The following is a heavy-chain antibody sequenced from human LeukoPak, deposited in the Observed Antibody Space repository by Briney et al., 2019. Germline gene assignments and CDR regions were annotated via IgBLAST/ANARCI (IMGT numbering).Heavy chain of an antibody. J-gene: IGHJ4*02. CDR3: AKDMGCYDSSGYVDY. CDR2: IRYDGSNK. CDR1: GFTFSSYG. D-gene: IGHD3-22*01. Sequence: GGSLGLSCAASGFTFSSYGMHWVRQAPGKGLEWVALIRYDGSNKYYADSVKGRFTISRDNSKNTLYLQMNSLRAEDTAVYYCAKDMGCYDSSGYVDYWGQGTLVTVSS. V-gene: IGHV3-30*02.